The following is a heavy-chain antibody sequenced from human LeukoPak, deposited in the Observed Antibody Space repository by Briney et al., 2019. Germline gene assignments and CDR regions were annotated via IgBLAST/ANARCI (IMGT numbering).Heavy chain of an antibody. CDR3: ARLRGGYNLY. CDR2: ISSSGGTI. Sequence: GGSLRLSCAASGFTFSDYEINWVRQAPGKGLEWVSYISSSGGTIYCADSVKGRFTISRDNAKNSLYLQMNSLRAEDTGIYYCARLRGGYNLYWGQGTLVTVSS. J-gene: IGHJ4*02. CDR1: GFTFSDYE. V-gene: IGHV3-48*03. D-gene: IGHD5-24*01.